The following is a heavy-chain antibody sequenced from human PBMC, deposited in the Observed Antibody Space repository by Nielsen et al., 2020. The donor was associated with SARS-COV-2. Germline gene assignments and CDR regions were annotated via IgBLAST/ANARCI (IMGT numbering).Heavy chain of an antibody. CDR1: GYTFTSYG. D-gene: IGHD6-6*01. Sequence: ASVKVSYKASGYTFTSYGISWVRQAPGQGLEWMGRINPNSGGTNYAQKFQGRVTMTRDTSISTAYMELSRLRSDDTAVYYCARDRSIAAPFDYWGQGTLVTVSS. V-gene: IGHV1-2*06. J-gene: IGHJ4*02. CDR3: ARDRSIAAPFDY. CDR2: INPNSGGT.